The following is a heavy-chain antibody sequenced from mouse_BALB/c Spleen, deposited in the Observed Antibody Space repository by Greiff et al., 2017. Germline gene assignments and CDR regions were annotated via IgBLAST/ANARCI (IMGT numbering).Heavy chain of an antibody. J-gene: IGHJ4*01. V-gene: IGHV1-5*01. D-gene: IGHD1-1*01. CDR2: IYPGNSDT. CDR3: TRVDYYGSSSQYYAMDY. CDR1: GYSFTSYW. Sequence: EVQLQQSGTVLARPGASVKMSCKASGYSFTSYWMHWVNQRPGQGLEWIGAIYPGNSDTSYHQKFKGKAKLTAVTSASTAYMELSSLTNEDSAVYYCTRVDYYGSSSQYYAMDYWGQGTSVTVSS.